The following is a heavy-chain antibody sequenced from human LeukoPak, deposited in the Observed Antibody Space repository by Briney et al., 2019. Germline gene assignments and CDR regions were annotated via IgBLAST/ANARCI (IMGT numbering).Heavy chain of an antibody. V-gene: IGHV3-21*01. J-gene: IGHJ4*02. CDR3: ARAVEQWLVYDY. CDR2: ISSSSSYI. D-gene: IGHD6-19*01. Sequence: GGSLRLSCAASGFSFSSYSMNWVRQDPGKGLEWVSSISSSSSYIYYADSVKGRFTISRDNAKNSLYLQMNSLRAEDTAVYYCARAVEQWLVYDYWGQGTLVTVSS. CDR1: GFSFSSYS.